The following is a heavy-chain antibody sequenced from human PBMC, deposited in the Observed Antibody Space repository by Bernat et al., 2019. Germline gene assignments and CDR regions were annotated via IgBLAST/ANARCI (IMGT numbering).Heavy chain of an antibody. CDR3: AREVQDAVTPGWYFDL. J-gene: IGHJ2*01. Sequence: EVQLVESGGGLVPPGGSLRLSCAASGFTFSNSDMPWVRQGAGKGLEWVSAIGTADDTYYAGSVKGRFTISRENARNSLFLQMNSLRAEDTAIYYCAREVQDAVTPGWYFDLWGRGTLVTVSS. CDR1: GFTFSNSD. V-gene: IGHV3-13*01. D-gene: IGHD4-17*01. CDR2: IGTADDT.